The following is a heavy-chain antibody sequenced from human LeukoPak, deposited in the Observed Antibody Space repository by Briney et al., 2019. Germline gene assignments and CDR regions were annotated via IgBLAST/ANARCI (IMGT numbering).Heavy chain of an antibody. J-gene: IGHJ5*02. Sequence: PSETLSLTCTVSGGSISSSSYYWGWIRQPPGKGLEWIGSIYYSGSTYYNPSLKSRVTISVDTSKNQFSLKLSSVTAADTAVYYCARTMSRSTKWFDPWGQGTLVTVSS. CDR2: IYYSGST. CDR1: GGSISSSSYY. D-gene: IGHD5/OR15-5a*01. CDR3: ARTMSRSTKWFDP. V-gene: IGHV4-39*01.